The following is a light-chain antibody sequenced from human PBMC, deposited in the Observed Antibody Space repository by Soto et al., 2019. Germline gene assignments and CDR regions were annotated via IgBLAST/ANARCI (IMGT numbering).Light chain of an antibody. CDR3: QQYNTWPPIT. CDR2: GAS. J-gene: IGKJ5*01. Sequence: EIVLTQSPATLSLSPGERATLSCRASQNVANYLDWYQQKPGQAPRLLIYGASTRATGIPARFSGSGSGTEFTLTISSLQSEDFAVYYCQQYNTWPPITFGQGTRLEIK. CDR1: QNVANY. V-gene: IGKV3-15*01.